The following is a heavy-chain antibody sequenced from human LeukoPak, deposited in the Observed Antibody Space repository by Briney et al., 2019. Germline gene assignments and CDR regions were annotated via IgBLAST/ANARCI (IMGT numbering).Heavy chain of an antibody. CDR2: SYYSGST. Sequence: SETLSLTCTVSGGSISSYHWSWIRQPPGKGLEWIGYSYYSGSTNYNPSLKSRVTLSLDTSKNQFSLKLSSVTAADTAVYYCARGGLSSGWYGWGQGTLVTVSS. CDR1: GGSISSYH. J-gene: IGHJ4*02. D-gene: IGHD6-19*01. CDR3: ARGGLSSGWYG. V-gene: IGHV4-59*01.